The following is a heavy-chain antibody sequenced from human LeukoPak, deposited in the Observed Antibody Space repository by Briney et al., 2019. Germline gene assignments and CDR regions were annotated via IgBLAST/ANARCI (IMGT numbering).Heavy chain of an antibody. CDR3: ARVGYGDYVLGYFDY. D-gene: IGHD4-17*01. Sequence: GGSLRLCCAASGCTFSEYYMSWIRQAPWKGLEWVSYISSSGSTIYYADSVKGRFTISRDNAKNSLYLQMNSLRAEDTAVYYCARVGYGDYVLGYFDYWGQGTLVTVSS. CDR2: ISSSGSTI. CDR1: GCTFSEYY. J-gene: IGHJ4*02. V-gene: IGHV3-11*01.